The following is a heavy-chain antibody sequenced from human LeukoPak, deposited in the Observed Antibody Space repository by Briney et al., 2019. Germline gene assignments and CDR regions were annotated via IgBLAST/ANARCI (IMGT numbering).Heavy chain of an antibody. J-gene: IGHJ4*02. V-gene: IGHV1-8*01. CDR1: GYTFTSYD. CDR2: MNPNSGNT. Sequence: GASVKVSCKASGYTFTSYDINWVRQATGQGLEWMGWMNPNSGNTGYAQKFQGRVTMTTDTSTSTAYMELRSLRSDDTAVYYCARETAYCGGDCYFHWGQGTLVTVSS. D-gene: IGHD2-21*02. CDR3: ARETAYCGGDCYFH.